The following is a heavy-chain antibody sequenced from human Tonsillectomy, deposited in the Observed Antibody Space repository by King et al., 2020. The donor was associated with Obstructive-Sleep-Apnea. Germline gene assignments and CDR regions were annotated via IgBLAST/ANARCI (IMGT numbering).Heavy chain of an antibody. D-gene: IGHD6-19*01. Sequence: QLVESGPEVKKPGTSVKVSCKASGFTFTSSAVQWVRQARGQRLEWIGWIVVGSGNTNYAQKFQERVTITRDMATSTAYMELSSLRSEDTAVYYCAAEYSSGWYHRRVDYWGQGTLVTVSS. CDR2: IVVGSGNT. J-gene: IGHJ4*02. CDR3: AAEYSSGWYHRRVDY. CDR1: GFTFTSSA. V-gene: IGHV1-58*01.